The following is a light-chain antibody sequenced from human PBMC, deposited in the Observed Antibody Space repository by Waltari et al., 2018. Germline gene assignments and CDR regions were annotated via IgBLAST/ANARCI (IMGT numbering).Light chain of an antibody. V-gene: IGKV3-11*01. Sequence: EIVLTQSPATLSLSPGERATLSCRASQSVSTYLGWYQQKPGQAPRLLIYDASNRSTCIPARFSGSGSGTDFTLTISSLEPEDFAVYYCRQRSNWPLTFGGGTKVEIK. J-gene: IGKJ4*01. CDR1: QSVSTY. CDR3: RQRSNWPLT. CDR2: DAS.